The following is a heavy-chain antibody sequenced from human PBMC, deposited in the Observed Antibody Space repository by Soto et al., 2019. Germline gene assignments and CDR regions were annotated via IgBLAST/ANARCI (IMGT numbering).Heavy chain of an antibody. CDR3: ARVSNPTGWFDP. CDR2: IYHSGST. D-gene: IGHD4-4*01. CDR1: CGSISSGGYS. V-gene: IGHV4-30-2*01. J-gene: IGHJ5*02. Sequence: SETVSLTCAFSCGSISSGGYSWSWIRQPPGKGLEWIGYIYHSGSTYYNPSLKSRVTISVDRSKNQFSLKLSSVTAADTAVYYCARVSNPTGWFDPWGQGTLVTVSS.